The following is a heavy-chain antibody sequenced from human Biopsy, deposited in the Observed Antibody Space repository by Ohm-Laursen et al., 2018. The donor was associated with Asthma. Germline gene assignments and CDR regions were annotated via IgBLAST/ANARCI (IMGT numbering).Heavy chain of an antibody. V-gene: IGHV3-20*01. Sequence: SLRLSCAASGFMFRSFGMHWVRQAPGKGLDWVSGISWNGGSTGYADSVKGRFTISRDNAKNSLYLQMNSLRAEDTALYHCGRDMGGFGSGWFPVEFWGQGTLVTVSS. CDR1: GFMFRSFG. D-gene: IGHD6-19*01. CDR3: GRDMGGFGSGWFPVEF. CDR2: ISWNGGST. J-gene: IGHJ4*02.